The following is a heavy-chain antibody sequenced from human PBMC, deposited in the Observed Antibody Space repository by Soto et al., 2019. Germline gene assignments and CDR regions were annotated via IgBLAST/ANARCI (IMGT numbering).Heavy chain of an antibody. CDR2: IIPIFGTA. V-gene: IGHV1-69*01. D-gene: IGHD3-10*01. Sequence: QVQLVQSGAEVKKPGSSVKVSCKASGGTFSSYAISWVRQAPGQGLEWMGGIIPIFGTANYAQKFQGRVTITADESTSTAYMELSSLRSEDTAVYYCASPPRGITMVRGVISPYGMDVWGQGTTVTVSS. CDR3: ASPPRGITMVRGVISPYGMDV. J-gene: IGHJ6*02. CDR1: GGTFSSYA.